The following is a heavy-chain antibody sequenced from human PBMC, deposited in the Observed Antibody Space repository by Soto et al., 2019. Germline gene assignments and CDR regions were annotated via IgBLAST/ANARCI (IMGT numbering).Heavy chain of an antibody. CDR2: IYYSGIT. CDR1: GGSISSSSYY. V-gene: IGHV4-39*01. D-gene: IGHD5-18*01. J-gene: IGHJ6*02. Sequence: QLQLQESGPGLVKPSETLSLTCTVSGGSISSSSYYWGWIRQPPGKGLEWIGSIYYSGITYYNPSLKSRVTISVDTSKNQFSLKLSSVTAADTAVYYCATVDTAMASYYYGMDVWGQGTTVTVS. CDR3: ATVDTAMASYYYGMDV.